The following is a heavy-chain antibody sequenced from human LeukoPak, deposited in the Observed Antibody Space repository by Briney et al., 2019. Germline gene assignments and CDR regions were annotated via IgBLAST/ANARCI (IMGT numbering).Heavy chain of an antibody. CDR1: GYTFSIYG. V-gene: IGHV1-18*01. CDR2: ISVYNGNT. Sequence: ASVKVSCKASGYTFSIYGFSWVRQAPGQGLEWMGWISVYNGNTNYAQKFQGRVTMTTDTSTSTAHMELRSLRSDDTAVYYCARQGYSGHSQGAANYWGQGTLVTVSS. J-gene: IGHJ4*02. CDR3: ARQGYSGHSQGAANY. D-gene: IGHD4-23*01.